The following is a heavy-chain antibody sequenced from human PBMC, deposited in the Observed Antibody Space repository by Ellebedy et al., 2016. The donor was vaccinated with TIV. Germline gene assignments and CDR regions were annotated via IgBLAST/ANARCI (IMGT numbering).Heavy chain of an antibody. CDR2: ITRNSDLI. V-gene: IGHV3-48*04. J-gene: IGHJ4*02. Sequence: GESLKISCAASGFSISTYSLHWVRQAPGKGLEWVSYITRNSDLIYYADSVEGRFTMSRDNAKNSLYLQMNSLRAEDTAVYYCARRIPAEDYFDYWGQGTLVTVSS. D-gene: IGHD5-18*01. CDR3: ARRIPAEDYFDY. CDR1: GFSISTYS.